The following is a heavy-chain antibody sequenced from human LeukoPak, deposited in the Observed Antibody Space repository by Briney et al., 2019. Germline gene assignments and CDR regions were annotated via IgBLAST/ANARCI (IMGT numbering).Heavy chain of an antibody. CDR1: GYTFTGYY. CDR3: ARVQGAGLVLLWFGELSVKNWFDP. V-gene: IGHV1-2*02. J-gene: IGHJ5*02. D-gene: IGHD3-10*01. Sequence: VASVKVSCKASGYTFTGYYMHWVRQAPGQGLEWMGWINPNSGGTNYAQKFQGRVTMTRDTSISTAYMELSRLRSDDTAVYYCARVQGAGLVLLWFGELSVKNWFDPWGQGTLVTVSS. CDR2: INPNSGGT.